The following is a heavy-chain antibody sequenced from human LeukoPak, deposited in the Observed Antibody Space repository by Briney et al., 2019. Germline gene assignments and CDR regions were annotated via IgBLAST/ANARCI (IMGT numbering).Heavy chain of an antibody. CDR3: ARDKVDYYGSGSYVAFDI. Sequence: GGSLRLSRAASGFTFSDYYMSWIRQAPGKGLEWVSYISSSGSTIYYADSVKGRFTISRDNAKNSLYLQMNSLRAEDTAVYYCARDKVDYYGSGSYVAFDIWGQGTMVTVSS. CDR2: ISSSGSTI. V-gene: IGHV3-11*01. CDR1: GFTFSDYY. J-gene: IGHJ3*02. D-gene: IGHD3-10*01.